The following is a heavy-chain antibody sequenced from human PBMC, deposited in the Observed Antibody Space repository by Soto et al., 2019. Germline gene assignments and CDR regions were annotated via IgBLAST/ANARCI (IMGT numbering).Heavy chain of an antibody. CDR2: LSHDGSNK. Sequence: GGSLRLSCAASGFIFSAFGIHWVRQAPGKGLEWVAFLSHDGSNKYYADSVRGRFTISRDNSKNTVYLQMNSLRPDDTAVYYCARDRDGGTYTYFDNWGQGTRVTVSS. CDR1: GFIFSAFG. CDR3: ARDRDGGTYTYFDN. D-gene: IGHD1-26*01. V-gene: IGHV3-30*03. J-gene: IGHJ4*02.